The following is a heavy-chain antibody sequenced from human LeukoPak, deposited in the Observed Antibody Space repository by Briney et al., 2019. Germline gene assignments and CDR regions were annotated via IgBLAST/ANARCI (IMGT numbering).Heavy chain of an antibody. CDR2: ISYDGSNK. V-gene: IGHV3-30*18. CDR3: AKDGRNYDFWSGYSSYYFDY. CDR1: GSTFSSYG. D-gene: IGHD3-3*01. Sequence: GGSLRLSCAASGSTFSSYGMHWVRQAPGKGLEWVAVISYDGSNKYYADSVKGRFTISRDNSRNTLYLQMNSLRAEDTAVYYCAKDGRNYDFWSGYSSYYFDYWGQGTLVTVSS. J-gene: IGHJ4*02.